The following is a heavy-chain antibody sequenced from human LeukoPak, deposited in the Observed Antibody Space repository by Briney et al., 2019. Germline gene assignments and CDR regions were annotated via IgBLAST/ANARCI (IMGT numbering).Heavy chain of an antibody. V-gene: IGHV3-33*01. Sequence: PGRSLRLSCAASGFTFSSYGMHWVRQAPGKGLERVAVIWYDGSNKYYADSVKGRFTISRDNSKNTLYLQMNSLRAEDTAVYYCATLAHIVVVPAATYNWFDPWGQGTLVTVSS. CDR1: GFTFSSYG. J-gene: IGHJ5*02. CDR3: ATLAHIVVVPAATYNWFDP. D-gene: IGHD2-2*01. CDR2: IWYDGSNK.